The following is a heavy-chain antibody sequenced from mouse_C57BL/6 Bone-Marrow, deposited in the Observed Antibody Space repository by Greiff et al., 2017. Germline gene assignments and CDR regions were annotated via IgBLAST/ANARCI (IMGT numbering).Heavy chain of an antibody. Sequence: QVQLQQSGAELARPGASVKMPCKASGYTFTSYTMHWVKQRPGQGLEWIGYINPSSGYTKYNQKFKDKATLTAYKSSSTAYMRLSSLTSEDSAVYYCARLLGAMDYGGQGTSVTVSS. V-gene: IGHV1-4*01. J-gene: IGHJ4*01. CDR1: GYTFTSYT. D-gene: IGHD3-1*01. CDR3: ARLLGAMDY. CDR2: INPSSGYT.